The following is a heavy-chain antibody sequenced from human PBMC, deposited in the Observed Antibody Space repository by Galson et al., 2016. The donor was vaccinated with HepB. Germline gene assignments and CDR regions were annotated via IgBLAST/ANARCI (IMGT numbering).Heavy chain of an antibody. CDR2: IYYSGST. CDR1: GDSISSNNYY. CDR3: ARVPPMVGTPVYFFDY. Sequence: SETLSLTCSVSGDSISSNNYYWAWIRQPPGKGLEWIGSIYYSGSTFYISSLKSRVTFSIDTSKNQFSLNLRSVTAADTAVYYCARVPPMVGTPVYFFDYWGRGTLVTVSS. D-gene: IGHD4-23*01. J-gene: IGHJ4*02. V-gene: IGHV4-39*01.